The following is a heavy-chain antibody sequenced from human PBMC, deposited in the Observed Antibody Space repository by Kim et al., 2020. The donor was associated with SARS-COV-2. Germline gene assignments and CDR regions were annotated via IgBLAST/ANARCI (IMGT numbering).Heavy chain of an antibody. CDR1: GFTFSDHY. CDR2: ITKKANSYNT. J-gene: IGHJ4*02. CDR3: ARVRKLAGTSFFDY. V-gene: IGHV3-72*01. Sequence: GGSLRLSCAASGFTFSDHYMDWVRQAPGKGLEWVGRITKKANSYNTAYAASMKGRFTISRDDSKNSLYLHMNSLKTEDTAVYYCARVRKLAGTSFFDYWGQGALVTVSS. D-gene: IGHD1-1*01.